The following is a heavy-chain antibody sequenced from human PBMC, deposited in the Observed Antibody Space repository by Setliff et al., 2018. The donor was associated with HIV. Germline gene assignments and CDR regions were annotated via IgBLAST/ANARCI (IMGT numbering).Heavy chain of an antibody. J-gene: IGHJ3*02. CDR3: AKLLGNGGNSDPFDI. CDR1: GFTFSSYE. CDR2: ITGSSDTI. D-gene: IGHD2-21*01. V-gene: IGHV3-48*03. Sequence: PGGSLRLSCAASGFTFSSYEMDWFRQAPGKGLEWVSYITGSSDTIYYADSVKGRFTISRDNSKESLYLQMNSLTTEDTALYYCAKLLGNGGNSDPFDIWGQGTTVTVSS.